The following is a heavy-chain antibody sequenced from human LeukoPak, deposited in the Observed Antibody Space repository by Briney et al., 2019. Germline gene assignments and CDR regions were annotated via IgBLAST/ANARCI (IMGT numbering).Heavy chain of an antibody. Sequence: SETLSLTCTLSGGSITSGRYYWTWIRQHPQRGLEWIVYVSYSGSTNYNSSLKSRLTISADTSKNQFYLRLTSVTAADTAVYYCARDPRGDITGTTFDRWGQGTLVTVSS. CDR1: GGSITSGRYY. J-gene: IGHJ5*02. V-gene: IGHV4-31*03. CDR3: ARDPRGDITGTTFDR. D-gene: IGHD1-20*01. CDR2: VSYSGST.